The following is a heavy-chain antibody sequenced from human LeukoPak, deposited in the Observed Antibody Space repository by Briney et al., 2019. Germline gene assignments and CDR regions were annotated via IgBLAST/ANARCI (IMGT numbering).Heavy chain of an antibody. CDR1: GYTFTSYD. Sequence: ASVKVSCKASGYTFTSYDINWVRQATGQGLEWMGWMNPNSGNTGYAQKFQGRVTMTRNTSISTAYMELSSLRSEDTAVYYCATTGIAAAIDAFDIWGQGTMVTVSS. CDR2: MNPNSGNT. V-gene: IGHV1-8*01. CDR3: ATTGIAAAIDAFDI. D-gene: IGHD6-13*01. J-gene: IGHJ3*02.